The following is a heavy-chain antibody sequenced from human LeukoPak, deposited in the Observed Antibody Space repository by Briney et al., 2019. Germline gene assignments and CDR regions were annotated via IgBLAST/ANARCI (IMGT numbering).Heavy chain of an antibody. CDR3: ASMPSTEIYYFYYMDV. D-gene: IGHD2-2*01. CDR2: ISANAVST. J-gene: IGHJ6*03. V-gene: IGHV3-23*01. CDR1: RFTFSSYT. Sequence: GGSLRLSCADSRFTFSSYTMNWVSQAPGKGLEWVSGISANAVSTYYADSVKGRFTISRDNSKNTLYLHMDRLGTEDTAVYYCASMPSTEIYYFYYMDVWGKGTTVTVSS.